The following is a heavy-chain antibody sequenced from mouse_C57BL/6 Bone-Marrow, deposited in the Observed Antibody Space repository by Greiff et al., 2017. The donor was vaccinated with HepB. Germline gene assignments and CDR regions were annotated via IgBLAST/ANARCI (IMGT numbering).Heavy chain of an antibody. V-gene: IGHV1-63*01. J-gene: IGHJ1*03. Sequence: VKLQESGAELVRPGTSVKMSCKASGYTFTNYWIGWVKQRPGHGLEWIGDIYPGGGYTNYNEKFKGKATLTADKSSSTAYMQFSSLTSEDSAIYYCARVELGPYWYFDVWGTGTTVTVSS. CDR3: ARVELGPYWYFDV. CDR1: GYTFTNYW. D-gene: IGHD4-1*01. CDR2: IYPGGGYT.